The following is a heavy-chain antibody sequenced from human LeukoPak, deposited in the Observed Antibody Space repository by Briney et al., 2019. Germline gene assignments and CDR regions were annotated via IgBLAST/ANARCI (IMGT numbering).Heavy chain of an antibody. V-gene: IGHV1-69*06. J-gene: IGHJ6*03. Sequence: ASVKVSCKASGGTFISYAFSWLRQAPGQGLEWMGGIIPIFGTANYAQKFQGRVTITADKSTSTAYMELSSLRSEDTAVYYCARESATTTTVTTLGYYYYMDVWGKGTTVTVSS. D-gene: IGHD4-17*01. CDR2: IIPIFGTA. CDR1: GGTFISYA. CDR3: ARESATTTTVTTLGYYYYMDV.